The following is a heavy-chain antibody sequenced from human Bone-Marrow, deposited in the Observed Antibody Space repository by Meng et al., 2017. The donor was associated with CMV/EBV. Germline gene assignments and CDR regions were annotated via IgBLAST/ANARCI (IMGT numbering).Heavy chain of an antibody. Sequence: GESLKISCAASGFTFSGSAMHWVRQASGKGLEWVGRIRSKANSYATAYAASVKGRFTISRDDSKNTAYLQMNSLKTEDTAVYYCTAFIFGVVIDNYWGQGTLVTVSS. CDR2: IRSKANSYAT. CDR3: TAFIFGVVIDNY. CDR1: GFTFSGSA. J-gene: IGHJ4*02. V-gene: IGHV3-73*01. D-gene: IGHD3-3*01.